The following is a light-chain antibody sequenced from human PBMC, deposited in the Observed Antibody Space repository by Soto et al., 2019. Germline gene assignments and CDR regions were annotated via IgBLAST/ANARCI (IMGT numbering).Light chain of an antibody. CDR2: GNS. V-gene: IGLV1-40*01. J-gene: IGLJ1*01. CDR3: QSYDSGLSADV. CDR1: SSNIGAGYD. Sequence: QSALTQPPSVSGAPGQRVTISCTGSSSNIGAGYDVHWYQQLPGTAPKLLIYGNSNRPSGVPDRFSGSKSGTSASLAITGLQAEDEADYYCQSYDSGLSADVFGTGTKVTVL.